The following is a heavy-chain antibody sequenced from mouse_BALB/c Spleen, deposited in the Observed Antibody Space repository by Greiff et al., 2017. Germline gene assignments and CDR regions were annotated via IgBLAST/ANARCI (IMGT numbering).Heavy chain of an antibody. CDR2: ISYDGSN. CDR3: ARGGGLRLGAWFAY. D-gene: IGHD2-4*01. Sequence: EVQLQQSGPGLVKPSQSLSLTCSVTGYSITSGYYWNWIRQFPGNKLEWMGYISYDGSNNYNPSLKNRISITRDTSKNQFFLKLNSVTTEDTATYYCARGGGLRLGAWFAYWGQGTLVTVSA. V-gene: IGHV3-6*02. J-gene: IGHJ3*01. CDR1: GYSITSGYY.